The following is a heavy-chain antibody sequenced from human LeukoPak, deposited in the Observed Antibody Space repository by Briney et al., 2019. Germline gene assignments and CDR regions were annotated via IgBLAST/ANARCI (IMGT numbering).Heavy chain of an antibody. J-gene: IGHJ6*03. CDR3: ARTQDATYHYYYMDV. Sequence: ASVKVSCKASGYTFTSYGISWVRQAPGRGLEWMAWISLYNGNTHYAQKVQGRVTMTTDTSTSTAYMELRSLRSDDTAVYYCARTQDATYHYYYMDVWGKGTTVIVSS. CDR2: ISLYNGNT. CDR1: GYTFTSYG. V-gene: IGHV1-18*01. D-gene: IGHD5-24*01.